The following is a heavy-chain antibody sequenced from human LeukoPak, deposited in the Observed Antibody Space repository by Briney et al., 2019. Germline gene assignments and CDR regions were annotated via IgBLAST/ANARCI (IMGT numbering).Heavy chain of an antibody. V-gene: IGHV4-39*07. CDR3: ARVQSRLSWFDP. CDR2: IYYSGST. Sequence: SETLSLTCTVSGGSVSHSNYYWDWIRQPPGKGLEWIGDIYYSGSTYYNPSLKSRVTISLDTSKNQFSLKLSSVTAADTAVYYCARVQSRLSWFDPWGQGTLVTVSS. CDR1: GGSVSHSNYY. J-gene: IGHJ5*02.